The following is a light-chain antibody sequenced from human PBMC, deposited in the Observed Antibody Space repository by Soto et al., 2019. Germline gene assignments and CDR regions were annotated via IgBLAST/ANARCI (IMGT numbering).Light chain of an antibody. J-gene: IGKJ1*01. CDR2: GAS. Sequence: IVLTQSPATLSLSPGKRATLSCRASQRVSSSYLAWYQKKPGQAPRLLIYGASGRATGIPDRCSGSGSGTDFTLTTSRLEPEDFAVYYCQQYGSSLTWTFGQGTKVDIK. CDR1: QRVSSSY. V-gene: IGKV3-20*01. CDR3: QQYGSSLTWT.